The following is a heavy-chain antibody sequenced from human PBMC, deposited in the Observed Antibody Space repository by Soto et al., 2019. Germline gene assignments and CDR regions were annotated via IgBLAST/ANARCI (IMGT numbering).Heavy chain of an antibody. J-gene: IGHJ1*01. CDR1: GFTFSSYG. D-gene: IGHD1-26*01. Sequence: QVQLVESGGGVVQPGRSLRLSCAASGFTFSSYGMHWVRQAPGKGLEWVAVISDDGSNKYYADSVKGRFTISRDNSKNTLYRQMNSMSAEDTAVYYCAKDPVAGAKASYFPHWGNSTLVTVSS. CDR2: ISDDGSNK. CDR3: AKDPVAGAKASYFPH. V-gene: IGHV3-30*18.